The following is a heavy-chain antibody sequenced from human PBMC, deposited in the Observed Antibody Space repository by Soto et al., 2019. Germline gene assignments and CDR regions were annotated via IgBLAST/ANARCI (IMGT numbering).Heavy chain of an antibody. CDR2: INPNSGGT. CDR3: ATVKDYGDYAWFDP. J-gene: IGHJ5*02. D-gene: IGHD4-17*01. V-gene: IGHV1-2*02. CDR1: GYTFTGYY. Sequence: ASVKVSCKASGYTFTGYYMHWVRQAPGQGLEWMGWINPNSGGTNYAQKFQGRVTMTEDTSTDTAYMELSSRRSEDTAVYYCATVKDYGDYAWFDP.